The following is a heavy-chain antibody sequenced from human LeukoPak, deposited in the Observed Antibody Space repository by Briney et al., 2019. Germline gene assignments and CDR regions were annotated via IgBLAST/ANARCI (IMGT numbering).Heavy chain of an antibody. J-gene: IGHJ4*02. CDR3: ASHSYGSHFFDY. CDR2: IYYSGST. D-gene: IGHD5-18*01. Sequence: PSETLSLTCTVSGGSISSYYWSWIRHPPGKGLEWIGYIYYSGSTNYNPSLKSRVTISVDTSKNQFSLKLSSVTAAATAVSYCASHSYGSHFFDYWGQGTLVTVSS. V-gene: IGHV4-59*08. CDR1: GGSISSYY.